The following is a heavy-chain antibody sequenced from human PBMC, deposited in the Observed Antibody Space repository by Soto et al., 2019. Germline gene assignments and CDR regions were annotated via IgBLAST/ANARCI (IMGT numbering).Heavy chain of an antibody. CDR2: ISGSGGST. CDR3: AKGGRGMVRGVIVSHYYYYYMDV. Sequence: ESLKISCAASGFTFSSYAMSWVRQAPGKGLEWVSAISGSGGSTYYADSVKGRFTISRDNSKNTLYLQMNSLRAEDMAVYYCAKGGRGMVRGVIVSHYYYYYMDVWGKGTTVTVSS. CDR1: GFTFSSYA. D-gene: IGHD3-10*01. J-gene: IGHJ6*03. V-gene: IGHV3-23*01.